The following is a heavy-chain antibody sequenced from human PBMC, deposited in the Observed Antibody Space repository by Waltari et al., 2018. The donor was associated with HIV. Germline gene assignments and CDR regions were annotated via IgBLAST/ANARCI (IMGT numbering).Heavy chain of an antibody. CDR2: ISYEGSNK. D-gene: IGHD3-22*01. CDR3: ATHYYDSSGYYSFDY. V-gene: IGHV3-30*03. CDR1: GFTFSSFG. Sequence: QVQLVESGGGVVQPGRSLRLSCAASGFTFSSFGMHWVRQAPGKGLEWVAVISYEGSNKNYADSVKGRFTISRDNSKNTLYLQMNSLRAEDTAVYYCATHYYDSSGYYSFDYWGQGTLVTVSS. J-gene: IGHJ4*02.